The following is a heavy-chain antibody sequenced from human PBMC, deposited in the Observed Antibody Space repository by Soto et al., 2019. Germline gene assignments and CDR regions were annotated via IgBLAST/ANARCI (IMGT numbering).Heavy chain of an antibody. J-gene: IGHJ4*02. CDR2: IRWHSGSI. CDR3: ARGALGAVAGYFEY. V-gene: IGHV3-9*01. D-gene: IGHD6-19*01. Sequence: EVQLVESGGGLVQPGGSLRLSCAASGFTFDDYSMHWVRQAPGRGLEWVSGIRWHSGSIDYADYVKGRFTISRDNAKNFLYLEMNSLSPEDTALYYCARGALGAVAGYFEYWGQGTLVTVSS. CDR1: GFTFDDYS.